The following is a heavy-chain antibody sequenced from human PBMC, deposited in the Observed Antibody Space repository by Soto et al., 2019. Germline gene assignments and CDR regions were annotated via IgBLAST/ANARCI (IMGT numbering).Heavy chain of an antibody. CDR2: IYHSGST. Sequence: QVQLQESGPGLVKPSGTLSLTCAVSSGSISSSNWWSWVRQPPGKGLEWIGEIYHSGSTNYNPSLKSRVTISVDQSKNQFSLKLSSVTAADTAVYYCARDRGCSGGSCYQGLDAFDIWGQGTMVTVSS. D-gene: IGHD2-15*01. CDR1: SGSISSSNW. V-gene: IGHV4-4*02. CDR3: ARDRGCSGGSCYQGLDAFDI. J-gene: IGHJ3*02.